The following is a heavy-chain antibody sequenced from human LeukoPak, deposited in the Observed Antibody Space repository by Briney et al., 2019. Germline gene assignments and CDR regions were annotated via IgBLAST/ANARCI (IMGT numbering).Heavy chain of an antibody. V-gene: IGHV3-23*01. D-gene: IGHD6-19*01. Sequence: GGSLRLSCAASGFTFSSYAMSWVRQAPGKGLEWVSAICGSGGSTYYPDSVKGLFTIFRDNSKNTLHLQMNSLRAEDTAVYYWANQVGRWLAFGYFGYWGQGTLVTVSS. CDR1: GFTFSSYA. CDR2: ICGSGGST. CDR3: ANQVGRWLAFGYFGY. J-gene: IGHJ4*02.